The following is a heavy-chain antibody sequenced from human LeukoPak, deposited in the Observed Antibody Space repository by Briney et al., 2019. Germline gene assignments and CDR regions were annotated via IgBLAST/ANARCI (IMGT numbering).Heavy chain of an antibody. CDR1: GGSISSGGYY. V-gene: IGHV4-31*03. CDR3: ARHKSGLAGYSSGWAFDH. Sequence: SQTLSLTCTVSGGSISSGGYYWSWIRQHPGKGLEWIGYIYYSGSTYYNPSLKSRVTISVDTSKNQFSLKLSSVTAADTAVYYCARHKSGLAGYSSGWAFDHWGQGTLVTVSS. CDR2: IYYSGST. J-gene: IGHJ4*02. D-gene: IGHD6-19*01.